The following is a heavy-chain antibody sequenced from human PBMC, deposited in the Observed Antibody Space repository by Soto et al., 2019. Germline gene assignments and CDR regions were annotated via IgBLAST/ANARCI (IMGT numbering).Heavy chain of an antibody. CDR1: GFTFSSYG. CDR2: IWYDGSNK. J-gene: IGHJ5*02. D-gene: IGHD6-13*01. Sequence: QVQLVESGGGVVQPGRSLRLSCAASGFTFSSYGMHWVRQAPGKWLEWVAVIWYDGSNKYYADSVKGRFTISRDNSKNTLYLQMNSMRAEDTAVYYCARDHHSWYVGNWFDPWGQGTLVTVSS. V-gene: IGHV3-33*01. CDR3: ARDHHSWYVGNWFDP.